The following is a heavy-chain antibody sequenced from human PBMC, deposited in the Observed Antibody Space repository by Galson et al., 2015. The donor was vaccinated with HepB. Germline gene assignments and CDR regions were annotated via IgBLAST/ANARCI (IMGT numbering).Heavy chain of an antibody. CDR3: ARGKYYDILTGYYQTIDS. CDR1: GFTFSSYA. J-gene: IGHJ4*02. Sequence: SLRLSCAASGFTFSSYAMHWVRQAPGKGLEWVAGISYDGSNKYYADSVKGRFTISRDNSKNTLYLQMNSLRAEDTAVYYCARGKYYDILTGYYQTIDSWGQGTLVTVPS. CDR2: ISYDGSNK. V-gene: IGHV3-30*04. D-gene: IGHD3-9*01.